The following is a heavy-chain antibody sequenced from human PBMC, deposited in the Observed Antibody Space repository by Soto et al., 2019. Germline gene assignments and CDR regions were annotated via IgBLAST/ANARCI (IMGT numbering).Heavy chain of an antibody. V-gene: IGHV4-59*01. CDR3: ARDLTRENWFDP. D-gene: IGHD2-2*01. J-gene: IGHJ5*02. Sequence: QVQLQESGPGLVKPSETLSLSCTVSGVSISSYYWSWIRQSPGKGLEWIASMYYSGSTKYNPSLKSRVTMSADTSKNQFSLMLSSVIVADTAVYYCARDLTRENWFDPWGQGTLVTVSS. CDR2: MYYSGST. CDR1: GVSISSYY.